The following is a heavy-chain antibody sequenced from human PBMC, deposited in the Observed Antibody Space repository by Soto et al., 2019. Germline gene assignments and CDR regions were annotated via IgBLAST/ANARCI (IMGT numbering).Heavy chain of an antibody. D-gene: IGHD3-10*01. Sequence: SETLSLTCAVYGGSFSGYYWSWIRQPPGRGLEWIGEINHSGTTNNNPSLKSRVTISVDTSKNQFSLKVSSVTAADTAVYYCARGTAGGSETYYNSWFDPWGQGTLVTVSS. V-gene: IGHV4-34*01. CDR2: INHSGTT. CDR3: ARGTAGGSETYYNSWFDP. J-gene: IGHJ5*02. CDR1: GGSFSGYY.